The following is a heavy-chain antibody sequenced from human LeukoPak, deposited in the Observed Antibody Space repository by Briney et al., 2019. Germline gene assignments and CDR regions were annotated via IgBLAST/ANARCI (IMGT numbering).Heavy chain of an antibody. J-gene: IGHJ1*01. Sequence: ASVKVSCKASGYTFTGYYMHWVRQAPGQGLEWMGWINPNSGGTNYAQKFQGRVTMTRDTSISTAYLQWSSLKASDTAMYYCATYAGRSAKYFQPWGQGTLVTVSS. V-gene: IGHV1-2*02. CDR1: GYTFTGYY. D-gene: IGHD3-10*01. CDR2: INPNSGGT. CDR3: ATYAGRSAKYFQP.